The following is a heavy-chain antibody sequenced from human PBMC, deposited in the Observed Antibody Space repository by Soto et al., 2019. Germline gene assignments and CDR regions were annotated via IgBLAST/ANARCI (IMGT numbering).Heavy chain of an antibody. V-gene: IGHV3-74*01. CDR3: TRGPRPSSIGTGAV. D-gene: IGHD2-2*01. Sequence: GGSLRLSCVASGFVFEVYWLHWVRQVPGKGLEWVSRISDDGARIDYADSVRGRFTISRDNAKNALYLQMNALRGEDTAVYFCTRGPRPSSIGTGAVWGRGVLVTVSS. J-gene: IGHJ4*02. CDR2: ISDDGARI. CDR1: GFVFEVYW.